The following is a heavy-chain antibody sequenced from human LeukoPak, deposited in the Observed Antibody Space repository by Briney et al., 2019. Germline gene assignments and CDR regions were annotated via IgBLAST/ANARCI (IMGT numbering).Heavy chain of an antibody. CDR1: GYTFTSYD. CDR3: ARATGYSSSLYFGLTPIYYYYMDV. Sequence: ASVKVSCKASGYTFTSYDINWVRQATGQGLEWMGWMNPNSGNTGYAQKFQGRVTMTRNTAISTAYMELSSLRSEDTAVYYCARATGYSSSLYFGLTPIYYYYMDVWGKGTTVTVSS. J-gene: IGHJ6*03. V-gene: IGHV1-8*01. CDR2: MNPNSGNT. D-gene: IGHD6-13*01.